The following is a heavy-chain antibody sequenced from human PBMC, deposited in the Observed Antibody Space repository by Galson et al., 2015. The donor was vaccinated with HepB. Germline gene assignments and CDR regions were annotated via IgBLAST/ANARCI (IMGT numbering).Heavy chain of an antibody. CDR1: GGTFSSYT. CDR3: ARDLPYDYFDY. CDR2: IIPILGIA. J-gene: IGHJ4*02. Sequence: SVKVSCKASGGTFSSYTISWVRQAPGQGLEWMGRIIPILGIASYAQKFQGRVTMTTDTSTSTAYMELRSLRSDDTAVYYCARDLPYDYFDYWGQGTLVTVSS. V-gene: IGHV1-69*04.